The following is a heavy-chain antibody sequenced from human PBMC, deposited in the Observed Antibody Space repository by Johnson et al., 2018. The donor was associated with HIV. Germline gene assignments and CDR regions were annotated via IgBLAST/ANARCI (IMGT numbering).Heavy chain of an antibody. CDR1: GFTFSDYY. J-gene: IGHJ3*02. Sequence: QMLLVESGGGLVQPGGSLRLSCAASGFTFSDYYMSWIRQAPGKGLEWVSYISSSGSTIYYADSVKGRFTISRDNAKNSLYLQMNSLRAEDTAVYYSAKRYSGSLRDAFDIWGQGTMVTVSS. V-gene: IGHV3-11*04. D-gene: IGHD1-26*01. CDR3: AKRYSGSLRDAFDI. CDR2: ISSSGSTI.